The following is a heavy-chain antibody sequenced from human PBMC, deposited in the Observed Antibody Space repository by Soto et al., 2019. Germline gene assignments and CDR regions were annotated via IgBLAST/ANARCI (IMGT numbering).Heavy chain of an antibody. CDR1: GFSISDSR. D-gene: IGHD3-16*02. Sequence: EVQLVESGGGLVKPGGSLRVSCAASGFSISDSRMSWVRQAPGKGLEWVARIKSKTDGGTTDYAAPVTGRFTISRDDSKNTLSLQMNSLKTEDTALYYCTTYDYIRGNYRVRWAYWGLGTMVTVSS. V-gene: IGHV3-15*01. CDR3: TTYDYIRGNYRVRWAY. CDR2: IKSKTDGGTT. J-gene: IGHJ4*02.